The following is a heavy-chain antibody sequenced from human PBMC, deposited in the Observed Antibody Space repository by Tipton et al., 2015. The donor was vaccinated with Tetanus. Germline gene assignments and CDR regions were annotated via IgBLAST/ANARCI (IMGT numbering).Heavy chain of an antibody. CDR3: ARVKDDYVWGSYRYPFDY. Sequence: LRLSCAVYGGSFSGYYWSWIRQPPGKGLEWIGEINHSGSTNYNPSLKSRVTISVDTSKNQSSLKLSSVTAADTAVYYCARVKDDYVWGSYRYPFDYWGQGTLVTVSS. J-gene: IGHJ4*02. V-gene: IGHV4-34*01. D-gene: IGHD3-16*02. CDR2: INHSGST. CDR1: GGSFSGYY.